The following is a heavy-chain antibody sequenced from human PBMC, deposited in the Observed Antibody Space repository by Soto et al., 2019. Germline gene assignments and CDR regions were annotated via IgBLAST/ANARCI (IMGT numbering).Heavy chain of an antibody. Sequence: ITLKESGPTLVKPTQTLTLTCTFSGFSLNTGGVGVGWVRQPRGKAMEWLALIYWDDDERYRPSLRSRLNLTXDPXXNXLVLTLTNMDPEDTATYYCVRNWRYYGGDYYYGMDAWGQGTTVTVSS. CDR2: IYWDDDE. CDR3: VRNWRYYGGDYYYGMDA. CDR1: GFSLNTGGVG. D-gene: IGHD3-10*01. J-gene: IGHJ6*02. V-gene: IGHV2-5*02.